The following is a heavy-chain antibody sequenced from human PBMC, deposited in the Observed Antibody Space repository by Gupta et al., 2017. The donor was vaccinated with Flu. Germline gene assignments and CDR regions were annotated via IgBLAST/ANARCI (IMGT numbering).Heavy chain of an antibody. V-gene: IGHV4-39*01. CDR1: GGSIRSYTDY. Sequence: QLQLQESGPGLVKPSETLSLTCRVSGGSIRSYTDYWGWIRQSPGKGLEWIGSIYYTGTTYYYSPSLKTRVTITFYTSQNQFSLPLASVTAADTAVYYCAKTLETSGYDPHFDYWGQGTVVTVSS. J-gene: IGHJ4*02. D-gene: IGHD3-22*01. CDR2: IYYTGTTY. CDR3: AKTLETSGYDPHFDY.